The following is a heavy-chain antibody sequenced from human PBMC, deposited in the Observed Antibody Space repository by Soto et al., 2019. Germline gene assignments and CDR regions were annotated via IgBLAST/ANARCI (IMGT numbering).Heavy chain of an antibody. Sequence: PGGSLRLSCAASGFTFDDYAMHWVRQAPGKGLEWVSGISWNSGSIGYADSVKGRFTISRDNAKNSLYLQMNSLRAEDTALYYCAKDMAVHAHPYYDISQNYGMDVWGQGTTVTVSS. CDR1: GFTFDDYA. CDR3: AKDMAVHAHPYYDISQNYGMDV. V-gene: IGHV3-9*01. J-gene: IGHJ6*02. D-gene: IGHD3-9*01. CDR2: ISWNSGSI.